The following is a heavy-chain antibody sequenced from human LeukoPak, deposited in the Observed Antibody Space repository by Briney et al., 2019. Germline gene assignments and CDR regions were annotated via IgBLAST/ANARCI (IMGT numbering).Heavy chain of an antibody. D-gene: IGHD3-22*01. CDR2: IYSGGST. CDR1: GFIVSSNY. CDR3: ARVSTRYYDRSGYHFDY. Sequence: PGGSLRLSCAASGFIVSSNYMSWVRQGPGKGLEWVSVIYSGGSTYYADSVKGRFTILRDSSRNTLYLQMSSLRAEDTAVYYCARVSTRYYDRSGYHFDYWGQGTLVTVSS. J-gene: IGHJ4*02. V-gene: IGHV3-66*01.